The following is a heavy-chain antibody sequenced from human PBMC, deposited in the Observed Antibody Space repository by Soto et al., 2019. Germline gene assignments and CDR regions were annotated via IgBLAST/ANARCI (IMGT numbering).Heavy chain of an antibody. J-gene: IGHJ5*01. V-gene: IGHV1-8*01. CDR3: ARLIGNSCLDS. CDR1: GYTFTSYD. CDR2: MNPNSGNT. Sequence: ASVKVSCKASGYTFTSYDINWVRQATGQGLEWMGWMNPNSGNTGYAQKFQGRVTMTRNTSNNQLSLQLNSVTPDDTAVYYCARLIGNSCLDSWGQGTLVTVSS. D-gene: IGHD2-8*01.